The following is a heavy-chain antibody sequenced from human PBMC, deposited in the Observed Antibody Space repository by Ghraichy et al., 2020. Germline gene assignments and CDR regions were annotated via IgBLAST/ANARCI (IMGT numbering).Heavy chain of an antibody. J-gene: IGHJ3*02. CDR2: IYYSGST. V-gene: IGHV4-39*01. CDR1: GGSISSSSYY. CDR3: ARHLSTSYSGSYFGEIDACDI. Sequence: SETLSLTCTVSGGSISSSSYYWGWIRQPPGKGLEWIGSIYYSGSTYYNPSLKSRVTISVDTSKNQFSLKLSSVTAADTAVYYCARHLSTSYSGSYFGEIDACDIWGQGTMVTVSS. D-gene: IGHD1-26*01.